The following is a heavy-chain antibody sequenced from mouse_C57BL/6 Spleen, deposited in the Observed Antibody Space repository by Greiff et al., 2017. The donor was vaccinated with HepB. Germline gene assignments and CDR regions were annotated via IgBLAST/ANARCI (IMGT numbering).Heavy chain of an antibody. CDR2: INPYNGDT. V-gene: IGHV1-20*01. CDR3: ARWAYSNYVYFDV. Sequence: VQLKQSGPELVKPGDSVKISCKASGYSFTGYFMNWVMQSHGKSLEWIGRINPYNGDTFYNQKFKGKATLTVDKSSSTAHMELRSLTSEDSAVYYCARWAYSNYVYFDVWGTGTTVTVSS. J-gene: IGHJ1*03. D-gene: IGHD2-5*01. CDR1: GYSFTGYF.